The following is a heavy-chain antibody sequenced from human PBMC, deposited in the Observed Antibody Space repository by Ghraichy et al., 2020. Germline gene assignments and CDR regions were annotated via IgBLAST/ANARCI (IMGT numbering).Heavy chain of an antibody. D-gene: IGHD4-11*01. Sequence: ASVKXSCKASGYTFTSCGISWVRQAPGQGLEWIGWISTYNDDTTYAPNLQGRLTVTTDPSTSTAYMELRSLRSDDTAVDYCARDLRTTVKYFDYWGQGTLVTVSS. J-gene: IGHJ4*02. CDR3: ARDLRTTVKYFDY. CDR2: ISTYNDDT. CDR1: GYTFTSCG. V-gene: IGHV1-18*01.